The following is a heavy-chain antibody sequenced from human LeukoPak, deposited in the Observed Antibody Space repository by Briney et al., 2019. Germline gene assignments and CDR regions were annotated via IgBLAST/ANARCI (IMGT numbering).Heavy chain of an antibody. CDR1: GGSISSYY. CDR2: IYYSGST. Sequence: SETLSLTCTVSGGSISSYYWSWIRQPPGKGLEWGGCIYYSGSTNYNPSLKSRVTISVDTSKNQFSLKLSSVTAADTAVYYCARDRCSSTSCSYFDYWGQGTLVTVSS. CDR3: ARDRCSSTSCSYFDY. J-gene: IGHJ4*02. D-gene: IGHD2-2*01. V-gene: IGHV4-59*01.